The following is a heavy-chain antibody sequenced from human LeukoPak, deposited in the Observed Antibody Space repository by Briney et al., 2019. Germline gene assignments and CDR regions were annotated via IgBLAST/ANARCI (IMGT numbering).Heavy chain of an antibody. D-gene: IGHD2-15*01. CDR1: GFTFSSYS. J-gene: IGHJ4*02. CDR3: TPLRVVVVAT. Sequence: GGSLRLSCGASGFTFSSYSMNWVRQAPGKGLEWVGRIKSKTDGGTTDYAAPVKGRFTISRDDSKNTLYLQMNSLKTEDTAVYYCTPLRVVVVATWGQGTLVTVSS. V-gene: IGHV3-15*01. CDR2: IKSKTDGGTT.